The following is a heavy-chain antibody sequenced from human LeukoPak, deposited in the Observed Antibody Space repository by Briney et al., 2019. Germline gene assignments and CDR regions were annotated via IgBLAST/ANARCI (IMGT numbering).Heavy chain of an antibody. CDR2: ISSSSSYI. V-gene: IGHV3-21*01. D-gene: IGHD3/OR15-3a*01. J-gene: IGHJ4*02. Sequence: PGGSLRLSCAASGFTFSSYSMNWVRQAPGKGLEWVSSISSSSSYIYYADSVKGRFTISRDNAKNSLYLQMNSLRAEDTAVYYCARDPVQTGYYTPGHDYWGQGTLVTVSS. CDR3: ARDPVQTGYYTPGHDY. CDR1: GFTFSSYS.